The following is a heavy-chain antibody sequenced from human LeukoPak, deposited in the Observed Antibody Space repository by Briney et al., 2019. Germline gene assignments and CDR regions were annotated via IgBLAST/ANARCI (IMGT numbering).Heavy chain of an antibody. J-gene: IGHJ4*02. CDR1: GFTFSSYA. V-gene: IGHV3-23*01. D-gene: IGHD1-26*01. CDR2: ITGSGGST. Sequence: GGSLRLSCATSGFTFSSYAMSWVRQAPGKGLEWVPFITGSGGSTYYVDSVKGRFTISRDNSKNTLYLQMNSLRAEDTAVYYCARDRVGATDYFDYWGQGTLVTVSS. CDR3: ARDRVGATDYFDY.